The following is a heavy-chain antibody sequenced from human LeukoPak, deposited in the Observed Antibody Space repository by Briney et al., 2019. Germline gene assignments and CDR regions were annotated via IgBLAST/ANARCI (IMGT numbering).Heavy chain of an antibody. D-gene: IGHD3-3*01. J-gene: IGHJ6*03. CDR1: GGSISSSSYY. CDR2: IYYSGST. Sequence: TSETLSLTCTVSGGSISSSSYYWGWIRQPPGKGLEWIGSIYYSGSTYYNPSLKSRVTISVDKSKNQFSLKLSSVTAADTAVYYCARQIISFWSGLYYMDVWGKGTTVTVSS. CDR3: ARQIISFWSGLYYMDV. V-gene: IGHV4-39*01.